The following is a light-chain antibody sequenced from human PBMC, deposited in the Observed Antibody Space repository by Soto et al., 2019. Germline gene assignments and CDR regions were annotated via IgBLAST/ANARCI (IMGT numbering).Light chain of an antibody. CDR3: SSYTSNSTRV. Sequence: QSVLTQPASVSGSPGQSITISCTGTSSDVGRYNYVSWYQQHPGKAPKLMIYEVSNRPSGVSNRFSGSKSGNTASLTISGLQAEYEADYYCSSYTSNSTRVFGGGTKLTVL. CDR1: SSDVGRYNY. V-gene: IGLV2-14*01. J-gene: IGLJ3*02. CDR2: EVS.